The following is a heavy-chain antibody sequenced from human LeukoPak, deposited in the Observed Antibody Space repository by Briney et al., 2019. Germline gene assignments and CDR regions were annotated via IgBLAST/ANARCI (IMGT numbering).Heavy chain of an antibody. CDR2: IYTSGST. D-gene: IGHD3-16*01. CDR3: ARHDRRQNYFDY. CDR1: GGSISSGSYY. Sequence: PSETLSLTCTVSGGSISSGSYYWSWIRQPAGKGLEWIGRIYTSGSTNYNPSLKSRVTISVDTSKNQFSLKLSSVTAADTAVYYCARHDRRQNYFDYWGQGTLVTVSS. V-gene: IGHV4-61*02. J-gene: IGHJ4*02.